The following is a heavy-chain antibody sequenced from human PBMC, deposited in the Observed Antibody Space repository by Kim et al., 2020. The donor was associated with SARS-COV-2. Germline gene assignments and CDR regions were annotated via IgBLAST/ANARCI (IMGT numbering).Heavy chain of an antibody. CDR2: LSHDGRHK. V-gene: IGHV3-30*18. CDR1: GFTFSNYG. Sequence: GGSLRLSCAASGFTFSNYGMHWVRQAPDKGLEWVAVLSHDGRHKYYADSVKGRFTISRDNSKNTLYLQINSLTADDTAIYYCAKDISSRVNWFDPWGQGTLVTVSS. J-gene: IGHJ5*02. CDR3: AKDISSRVNWFDP. D-gene: IGHD2-2*01.